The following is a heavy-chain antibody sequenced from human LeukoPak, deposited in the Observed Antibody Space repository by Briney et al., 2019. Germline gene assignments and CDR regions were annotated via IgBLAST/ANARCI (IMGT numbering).Heavy chain of an antibody. J-gene: IGHJ4*02. CDR2: IWFDGSNK. CDR1: GFTFSSYG. V-gene: IGHV3-30*02. Sequence: GGSLRLSCAASGFTFSSYGMHWVRQSPGKGLEWVAFIWFDGSNKYEADSVKGRFTISRDNSKNTLYLQMNSLRAEDTAVYYCAKESGMGYDFWSGYSQRGLDYWGQGTLVTVSS. D-gene: IGHD3-3*01. CDR3: AKESGMGYDFWSGYSQRGLDY.